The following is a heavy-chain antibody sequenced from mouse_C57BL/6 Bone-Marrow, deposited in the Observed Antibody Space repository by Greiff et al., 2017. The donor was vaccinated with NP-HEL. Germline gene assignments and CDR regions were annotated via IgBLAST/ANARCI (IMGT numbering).Heavy chain of an antibody. J-gene: IGHJ3*01. CDR2: IRNKANGYTT. V-gene: IGHV7-3*01. D-gene: IGHD3-2*02. CDR3: ARLDSSASFAY. Sequence: EVKLVESGGGLVQPGGSLSLSCAASGFTFTDYYMSWVRQPPGKALEWLGFIRNKANGYTTEYSASVKGRFTISRDNSQSILYLQMNALRAEDSATYYCARLDSSASFAYWGQGTLVTVSA. CDR1: GFTFTDYY.